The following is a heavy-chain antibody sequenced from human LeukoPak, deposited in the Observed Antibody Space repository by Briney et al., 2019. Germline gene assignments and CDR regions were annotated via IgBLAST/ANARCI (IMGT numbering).Heavy chain of an antibody. V-gene: IGHV3-30-3*01. Sequence: GGSLRLSCAASGFTFSSYAMHWVRQAPGKGLEWVAVISYDGSNKYYADSVKGRFTISRDNSKNTLYLQMNSLRAEDTAVYYCARGGEYQLPHYYYYGMDVWGQGTTVTVSS. D-gene: IGHD2-2*01. J-gene: IGHJ6*02. CDR1: GFTFSSYA. CDR2: ISYDGSNK. CDR3: ARGGEYQLPHYYYYGMDV.